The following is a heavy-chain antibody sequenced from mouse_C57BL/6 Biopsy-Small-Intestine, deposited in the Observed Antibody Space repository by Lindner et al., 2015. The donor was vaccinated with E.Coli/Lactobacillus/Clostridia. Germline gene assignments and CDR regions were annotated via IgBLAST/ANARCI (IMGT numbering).Heavy chain of an antibody. D-gene: IGHD2-4*01. CDR1: GYTFTSYD. CDR2: ISPRDGST. Sequence: VQLQESGPELVKPGASVKLSCKASGYTFTSYDINWVNQRPGQGLEWIGWISPRDGSTEYNEKFKGKATLTVDTSSSTAYMELHSLTSEDSAVYFCARYDYGGAYWGQGTLVTVSA. CDR3: ARYDYGGAY. J-gene: IGHJ3*01. V-gene: IGHV1-85*01.